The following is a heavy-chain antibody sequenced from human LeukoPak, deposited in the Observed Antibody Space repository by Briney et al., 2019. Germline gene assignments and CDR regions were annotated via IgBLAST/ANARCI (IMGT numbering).Heavy chain of an antibody. D-gene: IGHD2-15*01. V-gene: IGHV1-2*02. J-gene: IGHJ4*02. Sequence: GASVKVSCKASGYTFTGYYMHWVRQAPGQGLEWMGWINPNSGGTNYAQKFQGRVTITADKSTNTAFMELSSLTSEDTAMYFCTRLVAGGFDSWGQGSLVTVSS. CDR3: TRLVAGGFDS. CDR1: GYTFTGYY. CDR2: INPNSGGT.